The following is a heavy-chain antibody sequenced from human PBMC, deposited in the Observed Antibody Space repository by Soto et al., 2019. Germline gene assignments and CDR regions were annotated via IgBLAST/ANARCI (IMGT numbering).Heavy chain of an antibody. V-gene: IGHV3-23*01. Sequence: GVSPRLSCAASGFTFSSYAMSWVRQAPGKGLEWVSSISTSGGSTYYADSVKGRFTISRDNSNNTLYLQMNSLRAEDTAVYYCSLSDRYYGMDVWGLGTTVTVSS. CDR2: ISTSGGST. CDR1: GFTFSSYA. CDR3: SLSDRYYGMDV. J-gene: IGHJ6*02.